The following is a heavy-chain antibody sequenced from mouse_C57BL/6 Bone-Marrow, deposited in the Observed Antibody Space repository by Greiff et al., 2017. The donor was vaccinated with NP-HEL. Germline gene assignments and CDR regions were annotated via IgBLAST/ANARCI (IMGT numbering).Heavy chain of an antibody. V-gene: IGHV5-16*01. CDR3: ARDLLPDY. J-gene: IGHJ2*01. CDR1: GFTFSDYY. CDR2: INYDGSST. D-gene: IGHD2-1*01. Sequence: DVQLVESEGGLVQPGSSMKLSCTASGFTFSDYYMAWVRQVPEKGLEWVANINYDGSSTYYLDSLKSRFIISRDNAKNILYLQMSSLKSEDTATYYCARDLLPDYWGQGTTLTVSS.